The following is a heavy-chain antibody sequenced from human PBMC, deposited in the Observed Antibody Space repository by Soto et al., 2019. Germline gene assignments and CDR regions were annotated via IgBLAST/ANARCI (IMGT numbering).Heavy chain of an antibody. J-gene: IGHJ3*02. CDR3: ARNPILTGYFGAFDI. CDR2: ISSSSSTI. V-gene: IGHV3-48*01. Sequence: GGSLRLSCAASGFTFSSYSMNWVRQAPGKGLEWVSYISSSSSTIYYADSVKGRFTISRDNAKNSLYLQMNSLRAEDTAVYYCARNPILTGYFGAFDIWGQGTMVTVSS. D-gene: IGHD3-9*01. CDR1: GFTFSSYS.